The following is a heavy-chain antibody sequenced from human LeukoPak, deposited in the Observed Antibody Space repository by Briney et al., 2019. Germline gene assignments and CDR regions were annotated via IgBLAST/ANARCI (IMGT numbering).Heavy chain of an antibody. CDR3: ARRAKRWLQLFHWYFDL. J-gene: IGHJ2*01. Sequence: SETLSLTCTVSGGSISNYYWTWIRQPAGKGLEWIGRIYSSGSTDYNPSLKSRVTMSVDTSKNQFSLNLISVTAADTAVYYCARRAKRWLQLFHWYFDLWGRGTLVTVSS. V-gene: IGHV4-4*07. D-gene: IGHD5-24*01. CDR2: IYSSGST. CDR1: GGSISNYY.